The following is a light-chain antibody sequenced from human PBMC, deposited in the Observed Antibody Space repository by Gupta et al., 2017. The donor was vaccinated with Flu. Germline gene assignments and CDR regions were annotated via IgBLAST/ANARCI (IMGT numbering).Light chain of an antibody. Sequence: QSALTQPASVSGSPGQSITLSCTGTSSDVGGYNYVSWYQQHPGKAPKLMIYEVSNRPSGVSNRFSGSKSGNTASLTISGLQAEDEADYYCSSYTSSSTLVFGGGTKRTVL. V-gene: IGLV2-14*01. CDR1: SSDVGGYNY. J-gene: IGLJ3*02. CDR2: EVS. CDR3: SSYTSSSTLV.